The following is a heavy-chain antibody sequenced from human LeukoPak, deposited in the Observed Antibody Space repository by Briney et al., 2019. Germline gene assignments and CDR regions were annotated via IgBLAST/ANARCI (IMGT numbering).Heavy chain of an antibody. CDR2: INNDGSTT. V-gene: IGHV3-74*01. Sequence: GGSLRLSCAASGFTFNTYWMHWVRQAPGKGLVWVSRINNDGSTTTYADSVKGRFTISRDNAKNTLYLQMNSLRAEDTAVYYCARDQIAAAGTGPYYYYYMDVWGKGTTVTISS. J-gene: IGHJ6*03. D-gene: IGHD6-13*01. CDR3: ARDQIAAAGTGPYYYYYMDV. CDR1: GFTFNTYW.